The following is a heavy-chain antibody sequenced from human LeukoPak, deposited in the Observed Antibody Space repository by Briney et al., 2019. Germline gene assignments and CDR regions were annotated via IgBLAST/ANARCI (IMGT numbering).Heavy chain of an antibody. CDR1: GFTVSSYA. CDR2: ISDSGDYT. V-gene: IGHV3-23*01. D-gene: IGHD2-8*01. CDR3: AKDTSIGKYCTNGVCSPLDE. Sequence: GGSLRLSCAVSGFTVSSYAMSWARQAPGQGLEWVSVISDSGDYTSYADSVRGRFTISRYNSRNTLYLQMISLRPEDTAVYYCAKDTSIGKYCTNGVCSPLDEWGKQTLVTVSS. J-gene: IGHJ4*02.